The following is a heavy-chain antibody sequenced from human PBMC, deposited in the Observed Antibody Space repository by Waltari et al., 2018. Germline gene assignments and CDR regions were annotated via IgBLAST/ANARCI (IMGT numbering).Heavy chain of an antibody. CDR1: GFTFSSYA. CDR3: ARDLVSRYQVPWGAFDN. D-gene: IGHD2-2*01. J-gene: IGHJ4*02. CDR2: ISYDGSEI. Sequence: QVHLVESGGGVVQPGRSLRLSCAASGFTFSSYAMHWVRQAPGKGLDWVAGISYDGSEIHDADSVKGRFTISRDNSKNTLYLQMNSLRAEDTALYYCARDLVSRYQVPWGAFDNWGQGTLVTVSS. V-gene: IGHV3-30-3*01.